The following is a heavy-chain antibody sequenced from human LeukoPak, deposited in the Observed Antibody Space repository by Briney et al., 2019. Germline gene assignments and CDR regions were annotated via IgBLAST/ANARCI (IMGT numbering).Heavy chain of an antibody. V-gene: IGHV3-23*01. Sequence: PGGSLRLSCAASGFTFSSYAMSWVRQAPGKGLEWVSGISCSGNNTYYADSVKGRFNISRDSSKNTLYLQMSSLRAEDTAVYYCARQGWVAFDIWGQGTIVTVSS. CDR3: ARQGWVAFDI. D-gene: IGHD3-16*01. CDR2: ISCSGNNT. J-gene: IGHJ3*02. CDR1: GFTFSSYA.